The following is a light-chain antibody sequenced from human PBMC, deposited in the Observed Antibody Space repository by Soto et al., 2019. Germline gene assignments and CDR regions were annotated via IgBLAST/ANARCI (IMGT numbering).Light chain of an antibody. CDR3: CSYTTSSSYV. CDR1: SSDVGYYIF. CDR2: DVN. V-gene: IGLV2-14*01. J-gene: IGLJ1*01. Sequence: QSVLTQPASVSGSPGQSITISCTGSSSDVGYYIFVSWNQQHPGKAPKLMIYDVNNRPSGVSNRFSGSKSGNTASLTISGLQAEDEADYYCCSYTTSSSYVFGTGTKVTVL.